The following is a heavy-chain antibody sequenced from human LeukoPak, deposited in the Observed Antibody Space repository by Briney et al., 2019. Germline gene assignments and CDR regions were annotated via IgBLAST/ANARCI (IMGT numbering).Heavy chain of an antibody. CDR3: ARDLEGSLGS. CDR1: GFTVSSNY. CDR2: IYSGGST. J-gene: IGHJ4*02. V-gene: IGHV3-53*04. Sequence: GGSLGLSCAASGFTVSSNYMSWVRQAPGKGLEWVSVIYSGGSTYYADSVKGRFTISRHNSKNTLYLQMNSLRAEDTAVYYCARDLEGSLGSWGQGTLVTVSS.